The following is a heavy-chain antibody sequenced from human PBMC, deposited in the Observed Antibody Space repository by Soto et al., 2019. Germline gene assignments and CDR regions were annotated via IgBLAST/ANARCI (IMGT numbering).Heavy chain of an antibody. CDR1: GFTSSSYW. V-gene: IGHV3-7*03. Sequence: PGGSLKLSCAASGFTSSSYWMSWVRQAQGKGLEWVANIKQEGSEKYYVDSVKGRFTISSDNAKNSLYLQMNSLRAEDTAVYYCARDVDMDYYYYGMDVWGQGTTVTVSS. CDR3: ARDVDMDYYYYGMDV. CDR2: IKQEGSEK. D-gene: IGHD5-12*01. J-gene: IGHJ6*02.